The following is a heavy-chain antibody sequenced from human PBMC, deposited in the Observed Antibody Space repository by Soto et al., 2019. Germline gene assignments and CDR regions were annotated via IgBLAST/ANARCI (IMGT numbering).Heavy chain of an antibody. CDR2: IKQDGSEK. CDR3: ARVGKTYYDFWSGYYTHYYYGMDV. V-gene: IGHV3-7*01. D-gene: IGHD3-3*01. CDR1: GFTFSSYW. J-gene: IGHJ6*02. Sequence: GGSLRLSCAASGFTFSSYWMSWVRQAPGKGLEWVANIKQDGSEKYYVDSVKGRFTISRDNAKNSLYLQMNSLRAEDTAVYYCARVGKTYYDFWSGYYTHYYYGMDVWGQGTTVTVSS.